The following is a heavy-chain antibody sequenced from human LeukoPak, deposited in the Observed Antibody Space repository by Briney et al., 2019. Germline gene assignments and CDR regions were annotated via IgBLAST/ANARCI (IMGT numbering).Heavy chain of an antibody. J-gene: IGHJ5*02. CDR1: GGSFSGYY. D-gene: IGHD5-12*01. CDR3: ARALVEMATGGDVDWFDP. V-gene: IGHV4-34*01. Sequence: PSETLSLTCAVYGGSFSGYYWSWIRQPPGKGLEWIGEINHSGSTNYNPSLKSRVTISVDTSKNQFSLKLSSVTAADTAVYYCARALVEMATGGDVDWFDPWGQGTLVTVSS. CDR2: INHSGST.